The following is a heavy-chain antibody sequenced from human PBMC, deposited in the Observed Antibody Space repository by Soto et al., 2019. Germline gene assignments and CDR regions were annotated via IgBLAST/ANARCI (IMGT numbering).Heavy chain of an antibody. J-gene: IGHJ4*02. V-gene: IGHV1-18*01. Sequence: QVHLVQSGAEVKKPGASVKVSCKGSGYGFTTYGITWVRQAPGQGLEWMAWISAHNGNTNYAQKLQGRVTVTRDTSTSTAYMELRRLSSDDTAVYYCASGRYGDYWGQGALVTVSS. CDR1: GYGFTTYG. CDR2: ISAHNGNT. D-gene: IGHD1-26*01. CDR3: ASGRYGDY.